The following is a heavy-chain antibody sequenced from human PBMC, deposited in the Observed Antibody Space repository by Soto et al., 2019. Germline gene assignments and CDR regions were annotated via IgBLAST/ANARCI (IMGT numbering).Heavy chain of an antibody. Sequence: SETLSLTCTVSGGSISSYYWSWIRQPPGKGLEWIGNIYYSGSTNYNPSLKSRVTISVDTSKNQFSLKLSSVTAADTAVYYCARLRFGRWFGTITDYWGQGTLVTVSS. D-gene: IGHD3-10*01. V-gene: IGHV4-59*08. J-gene: IGHJ4*02. CDR1: GGSISSYY. CDR3: ARLRFGRWFGTITDY. CDR2: IYYSGST.